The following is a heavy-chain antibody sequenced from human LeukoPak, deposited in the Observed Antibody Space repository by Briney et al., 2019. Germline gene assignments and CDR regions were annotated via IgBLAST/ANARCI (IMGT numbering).Heavy chain of an antibody. CDR2: VHSDGST. CDR1: GGSISTHF. V-gene: IGHV4-59*11. Sequence: SETLSLTCSVSGGSISTHFWSWIWRPPGNGLEWIGYVHSDGSTNYNPSLKSRVTMSVDTSKNQFSLKLSSVTAADTAIYYCARGGYYDSMIYWGQGTLVTVPS. D-gene: IGHD3-22*01. CDR3: ARGGYYDSMIY. J-gene: IGHJ4*02.